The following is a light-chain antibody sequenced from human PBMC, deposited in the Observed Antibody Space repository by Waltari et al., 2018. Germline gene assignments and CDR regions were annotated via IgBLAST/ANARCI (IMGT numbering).Light chain of an antibody. V-gene: IGLV2-14*01. CDR1: SRDVGGYNH. CDR2: EVT. Sequence: QSALTQPASVSGSLGQSITISCTGTSRDVGGYNHVSWYQQHPGKAPKLMIYEVTYRPSGISNRFSGSKSGNTASLTISGLQAEDEADYYCCSYTRFATGVFGGGTKLTVL. CDR3: CSYTRFATGV. J-gene: IGLJ3*02.